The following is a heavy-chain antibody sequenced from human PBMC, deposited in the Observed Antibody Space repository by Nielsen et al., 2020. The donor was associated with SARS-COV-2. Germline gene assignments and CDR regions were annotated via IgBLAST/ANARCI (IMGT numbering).Heavy chain of an antibody. CDR1: GFTFSIYW. CDR2: IKQDGSEK. J-gene: IGHJ5*02. CDR3: ARAIYRLTTDNWFDP. Sequence: GESLKISCAASGFTFSIYWMSWVRQAPGKGLEWVANIKQDGSEKYYVDSVKGRFTISRDNSKNTLYLQMNSLRAEDTAVYYCARAIYRLTTDNWFDPWGQGTLVTVSS. V-gene: IGHV3-7*01. D-gene: IGHD4-11*01.